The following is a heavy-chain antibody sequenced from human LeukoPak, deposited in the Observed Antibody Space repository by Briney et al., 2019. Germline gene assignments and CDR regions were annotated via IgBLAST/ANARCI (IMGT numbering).Heavy chain of an antibody. J-gene: IGHJ3*02. CDR2: LQQDGSEK. CDR3: ARPYSSSWYGSFQI. D-gene: IGHD6-13*01. Sequence: GGSLRLSCAASGFTISTYWMSWVRQAPGRGLEWVANLQQDGSEKYYVDFVKGRFTISRDNAKNSLYLQMNSLRAEDTAVYYCARPYSSSWYGSFQIWGQGTMVTVSS. V-gene: IGHV3-7*03. CDR1: GFTISTYW.